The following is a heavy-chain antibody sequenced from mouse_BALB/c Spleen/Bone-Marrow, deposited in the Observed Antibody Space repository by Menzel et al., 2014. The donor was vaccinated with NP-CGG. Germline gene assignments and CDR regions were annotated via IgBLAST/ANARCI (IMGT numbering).Heavy chain of an antibody. CDR3: ARYDGPAWFAY. D-gene: IGHD2-3*01. V-gene: IGHV1S81*02. CDR1: GYTFTSYW. Sequence: VQGVESGAELVKPGASVKLSCKASGYTFTSYWIHWVKLRPGHGLEWIGEINPSNGRTNYDEKFKNKATPTVDKSSSTAYIQLSSLTSEDSAVYYCARYDGPAWFAYWGQGTLVTVS. J-gene: IGHJ3*01. CDR2: INPSNGRT.